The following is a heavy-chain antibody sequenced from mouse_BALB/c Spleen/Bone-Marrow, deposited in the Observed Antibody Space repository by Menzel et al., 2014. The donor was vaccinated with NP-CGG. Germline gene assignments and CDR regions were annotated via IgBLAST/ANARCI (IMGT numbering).Heavy chain of an antibody. D-gene: IGHD4-1*02. CDR2: IWAGGST. J-gene: IGHJ3*01. V-gene: IGHV2-9*02. Sequence: VKLVESGPGLVAPSQSLSITCTVSGFSLXSYGVHWVRQPPGRGLEWLGVIWAGGSTNYNSALVSRLSISKDNSKSQVFLKMNSLQTDDTAMYYCARAQLGCFAYWGQGTLVTVSA. CDR1: GFSLXSYG. CDR3: ARAQLGCFAY.